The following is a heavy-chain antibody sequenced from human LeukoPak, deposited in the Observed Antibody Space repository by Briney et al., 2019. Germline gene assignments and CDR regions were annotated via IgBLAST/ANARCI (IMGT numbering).Heavy chain of an antibody. CDR3: ARDRYSGSYSDY. D-gene: IGHD1-26*01. V-gene: IGHV3-74*01. J-gene: IGHJ4*02. Sequence: HPGGSLRLSCAASGFIFSSYWMHWVRQAPGKGLVWVSRINSDGSGTSYADSVKGRFTISRDNAKNTLYLQVNSLRAEDTAVYYCARDRYSGSYSDYWGQGTLVTVSS. CDR2: INSDGSGT. CDR1: GFIFSSYW.